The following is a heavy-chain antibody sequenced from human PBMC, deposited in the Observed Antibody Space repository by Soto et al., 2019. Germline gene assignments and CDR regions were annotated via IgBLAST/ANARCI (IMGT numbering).Heavy chain of an antibody. V-gene: IGHV3-7*04. CDR3: AGGSGWLIDH. Sequence: GGSLRLSCAASGFTFSNFWMNWVRQAPGRGLEWLAIIRQDGSEDLYVDSLKDRFTISRDNAKNSLYLQINSLRAEDTAVYYCAGGSGWLIDHWGQGTLVTVS. CDR2: IRQDGSED. J-gene: IGHJ4*02. CDR1: GFTFSNFW. D-gene: IGHD3-10*01.